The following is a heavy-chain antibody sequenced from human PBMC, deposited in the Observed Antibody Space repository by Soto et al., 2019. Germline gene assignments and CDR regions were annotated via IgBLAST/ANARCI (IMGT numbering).Heavy chain of an antibody. CDR1: GYTFANYG. Sequence: QVQLMQSGTEVKKPGASVKVSCKASGYTFANYGISWVRQAAGQGLEWMGWISGNNGATNYAPKIQGRVTMTIDKSTDIAYMDLRSLRSDDTAVYFCARDLTYFLINGNWFDSWGQGTLVPVSS. D-gene: IGHD2-8*01. CDR2: ISGNNGAT. CDR3: ARDLTYFLINGNWFDS. V-gene: IGHV1-18*04. J-gene: IGHJ5*01.